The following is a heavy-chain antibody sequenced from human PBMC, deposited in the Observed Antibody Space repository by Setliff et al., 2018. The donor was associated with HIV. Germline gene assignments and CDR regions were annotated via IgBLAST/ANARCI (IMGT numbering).Heavy chain of an antibody. V-gene: IGHV4-59*08. J-gene: IGHJ6*03. D-gene: IGHD3-10*01. CDR2: IYSSGST. CDR3: ASLDGSESPYIYYYYMDV. CDR1: GVSISNYY. Sequence: SETLSLTCSVSGVSISNYYWSWIRQPPGKGLEWIGFIYSSGSTNYNPSLKSRVTISVDTSKNQFSLKLNSVTAADTAVYYCASLDGSESPYIYYYYMDVWGKGTAVTVSS.